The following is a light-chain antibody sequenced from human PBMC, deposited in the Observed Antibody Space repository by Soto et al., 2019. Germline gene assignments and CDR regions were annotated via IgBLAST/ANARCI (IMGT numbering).Light chain of an antibody. CDR1: SSNIGAGYD. V-gene: IGLV1-40*01. CDR3: QSYDSSLSGYV. Sequence: QSALTQPPSVSGAPGQRVTISCTGSSSNIGAGYDVHWYQQLPGTAPKLLVYGNSNRPSGVPDRFSGSKSGTSASLAITGIQAEDEADYYCQSYDSSLSGYVFGTGTKVTVL. J-gene: IGLJ1*01. CDR2: GNS.